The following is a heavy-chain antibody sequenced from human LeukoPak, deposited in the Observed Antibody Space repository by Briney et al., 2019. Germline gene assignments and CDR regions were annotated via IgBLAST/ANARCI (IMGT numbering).Heavy chain of an antibody. D-gene: IGHD3-3*01. V-gene: IGHV4-39*01. CDR2: IYYSGST. J-gene: IGHJ5*02. CDR1: GDSISSSSYY. CDR3: ASRRGLRFLEWLGNWFDP. Sequence: SETLSLTCTVSGDSISSSSYYWGWIRQPPGKGLEWIGSIYYSGSTYYNPSLKSRVTISVDTSKNQFSLKLSSVTAADTAVYYCASRRGLRFLEWLGNWFDPWGQGTLVTVSS.